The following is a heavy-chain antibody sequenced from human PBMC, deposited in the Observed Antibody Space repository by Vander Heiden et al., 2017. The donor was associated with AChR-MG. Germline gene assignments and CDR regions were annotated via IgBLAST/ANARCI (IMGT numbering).Heavy chain of an antibody. CDR1: GGTFSSYA. Sequence: QLQLVQSGAEVKKPASSVKVSCKSAGGTFSSYAIRWVRQAPSQGLEWMGRIIRIFGSAIYAERVQGRVTINADKSTSTAYKDMGSLRSEVRAVNYCATSAELRWYHQGDYYYYGMDVWGQGTTVTVSS. CDR2: IIRIFGSA. J-gene: IGHJ6*02. CDR3: ATSAELRWYHQGDYYYYGMDV. V-gene: IGHV1-69*06. D-gene: IGHD2-15*01.